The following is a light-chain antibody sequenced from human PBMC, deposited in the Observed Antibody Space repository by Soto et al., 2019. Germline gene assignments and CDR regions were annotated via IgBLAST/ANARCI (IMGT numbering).Light chain of an antibody. J-gene: IGKJ4*01. Sequence: DILLTQSPDSLAVSLGERATINCKSSQTVLFASNNKNYLAWYQQKPGQAPKLLIYWASARESGVPDRFSGSGSETDFNFTITSLQAEDVAVYYCQQYYTTPITFGGGTKVDIK. CDR1: QTVLFASNNKNY. V-gene: IGKV4-1*01. CDR3: QQYYTTPIT. CDR2: WAS.